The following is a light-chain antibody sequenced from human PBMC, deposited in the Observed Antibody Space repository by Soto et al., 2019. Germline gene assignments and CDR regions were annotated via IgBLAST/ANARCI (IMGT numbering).Light chain of an antibody. CDR1: GSDVGGYNY. V-gene: IGLV2-14*01. J-gene: IGLJ1*01. CDR2: DVS. CDR3: SSYTSSSTLLYV. Sequence: QSVLTRPASMSGSPGQSITISCTGTGSDVGGYNYVSWYQQHPGKAPKLMIYDVSNRPSGVSNRFSGSKSGNTASLTISGLQAEDEADYYCSSYTSSSTLLYVFGTGTKVTVL.